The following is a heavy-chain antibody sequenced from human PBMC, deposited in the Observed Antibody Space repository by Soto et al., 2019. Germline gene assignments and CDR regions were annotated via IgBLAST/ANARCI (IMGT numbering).Heavy chain of an antibody. V-gene: IGHV3-23*01. D-gene: IGHD4-17*01. Sequence: GGSLRLSCAASGFTFSSYAMSWVRQAPGKGLEWVSAISGSGGSTYYADSVKGRFTISRDNSKNTLYLQMNSLRAEDTAVYYCAKDKEGGVTTGDYFDYWGQGTLVTVSS. CDR3: AKDKEGGVTTGDYFDY. CDR1: GFTFSSYA. J-gene: IGHJ4*02. CDR2: ISGSGGST.